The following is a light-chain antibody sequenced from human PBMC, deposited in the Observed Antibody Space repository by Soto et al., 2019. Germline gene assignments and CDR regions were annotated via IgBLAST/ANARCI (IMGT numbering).Light chain of an antibody. J-gene: IGKJ4*01. CDR3: QQFSSYPLT. V-gene: IGKV3-11*01. Sequence: EIVLTQSPDTLSLSPGDRATLSCRASQSINNYLAWYQQKPGQAPRLLIYDGSNRATGIPARFSGSGSGTDFTLTISRLEPEDFAVYYCQQFSSYPLTFGGGTKVDIK. CDR2: DGS. CDR1: QSINNY.